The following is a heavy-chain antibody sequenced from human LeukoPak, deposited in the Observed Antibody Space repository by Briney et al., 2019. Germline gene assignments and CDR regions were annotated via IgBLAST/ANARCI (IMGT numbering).Heavy chain of an antibody. CDR1: GFTFRSYA. J-gene: IGHJ4*02. D-gene: IGHD2-8*01. Sequence: GGSLRLSCAASGFTFRSYAMSWVRQAPGKGLEWVAGISGTGGYRHYGDSVKGRFTISRDNPQNELYLQMNSLRAEDTAVYYCRIMVYARELDNWGQGTLVTVSS. V-gene: IGHV3-23*01. CDR2: ISGTGGYR. CDR3: RIMVYARELDN.